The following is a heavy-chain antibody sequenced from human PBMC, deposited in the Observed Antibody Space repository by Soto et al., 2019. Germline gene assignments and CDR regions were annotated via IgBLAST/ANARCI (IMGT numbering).Heavy chain of an antibody. CDR2: IIPIFGTA. Sequence: SVKVSCKASGGTFSSYAISWVRQAPGQGLEWMGGIIPIFGTANYAQKFQGRVTITADESTSTAYMELSSLRSEDTAVYYYASTRQFVXYXSXGXYPPLSHAEYXQHCGQXXLVT. CDR3: ASTRQFVXYXSXGXYPPLSHAEYXQH. D-gene: IGHD3-22*01. V-gene: IGHV1-69*13. CDR1: GGTFSSYA. J-gene: IGHJ1*01.